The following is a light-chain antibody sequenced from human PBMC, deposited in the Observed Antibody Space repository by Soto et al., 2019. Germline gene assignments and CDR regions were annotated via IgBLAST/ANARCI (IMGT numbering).Light chain of an antibody. CDR2: DVN. CDR3: SSYAGSNNWV. CDR1: STDVGNYNY. Sequence: QSALTQPPSASGSPGQSLTISCTGTSTDVGNYNYVSWYQQHPGKAPKLMISDVNRRPSGVPDRFSGSKSGNTASLTVSGLQAEDEADYYCSSYAGSNNWVXGGGTKLTVL. J-gene: IGLJ3*02. V-gene: IGLV2-8*01.